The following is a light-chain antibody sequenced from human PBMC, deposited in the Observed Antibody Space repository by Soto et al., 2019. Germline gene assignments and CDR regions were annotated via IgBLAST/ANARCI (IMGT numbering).Light chain of an antibody. CDR3: QQFAISTT. Sequence: DIQMTQSPSSLSASVGDRVTITCRGSQSISSYLNWYQQKPGKAPKLLIYAASSLQSGVPSRFSGSGSGTDFTLTISSLQPDDFATYYCQQFAISTTFGQGTKVDIK. V-gene: IGKV1-39*01. J-gene: IGKJ1*01. CDR2: AAS. CDR1: QSISSY.